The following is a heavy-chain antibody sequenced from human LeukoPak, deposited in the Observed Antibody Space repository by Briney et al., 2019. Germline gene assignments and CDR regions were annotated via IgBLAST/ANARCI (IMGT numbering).Heavy chain of an antibody. CDR3: ARRGGNSIADPFNI. CDR1: GYKFASYW. D-gene: IGHD4-23*01. CDR2: IYPGTSET. J-gene: IGHJ3*02. V-gene: IGHV5-51*01. Sequence: GESLKISCEASGYKFASYWIALLRQTPGKGPEWMGIIYPGTSETRYSPSFQGQVTISADKSISTAYLQWNSLQASDSGMYYCARRGGNSIADPFNIWGLGTVVTVSS.